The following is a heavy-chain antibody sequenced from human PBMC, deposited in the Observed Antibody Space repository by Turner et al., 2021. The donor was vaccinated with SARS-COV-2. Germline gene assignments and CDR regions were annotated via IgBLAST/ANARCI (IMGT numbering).Heavy chain of an antibody. J-gene: IGHJ6*02. CDR2: IYYSGST. V-gene: IGHV4-39*01. Sequence: QLQLQESGPGLVKPSEPLSLTCPVSGGSISSSSYYWGWIRQPPGKGLEWIGSIYYSGSTYYNPSLKSRVTISVDTSKNQFSLKLSSVTAADTAVYYCASPSVDFWSGSYYGMDVWGQGTTVTVSS. CDR3: ASPSVDFWSGSYYGMDV. D-gene: IGHD3-3*01. CDR1: GGSISSSSYY.